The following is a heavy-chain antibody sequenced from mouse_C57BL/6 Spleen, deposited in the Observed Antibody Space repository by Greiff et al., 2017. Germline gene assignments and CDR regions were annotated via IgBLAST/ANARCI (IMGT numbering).Heavy chain of an antibody. J-gene: IGHJ2*01. D-gene: IGHD3-2*02. CDR1: GFSLTSYG. V-gene: IGHV2-2*01. CDR3: ARNKGDSSYYLDY. CDR2: IWSGGST. Sequence: QVQLKESGPGLVQPSQSLSITCTVSGFSLTSYGVHWVRPSPGKGLEWLGVIWSGGSTDYNAAFISRLSISKDNSKSQVFFKMNSLQADDTAIYYCARNKGDSSYYLDYWGQGTTLTVSS.